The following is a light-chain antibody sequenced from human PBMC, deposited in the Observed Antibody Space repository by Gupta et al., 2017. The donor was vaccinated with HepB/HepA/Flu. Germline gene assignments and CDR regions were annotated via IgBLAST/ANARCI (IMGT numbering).Light chain of an antibody. CDR2: GTS. CDR3: FQFYTYPLT. Sequence: VGDRVTISCRASQAMRDDIVWYQQRPGKAPERLMHGTSTLPSGVPSRFSGSGSGTDFTLTITRLQPEDFATYYCFQFYTYPLTFGGGTKVEI. V-gene: IGKV1-17*01. CDR1: QAMRDD. J-gene: IGKJ4*01.